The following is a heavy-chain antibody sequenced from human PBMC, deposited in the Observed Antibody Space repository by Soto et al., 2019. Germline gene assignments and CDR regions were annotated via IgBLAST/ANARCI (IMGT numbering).Heavy chain of an antibody. D-gene: IGHD5-12*01. CDR2: TYYRSKWYN. V-gene: IGHV6-1*01. CDR3: ARDSGYSGYDPFDY. J-gene: IGHJ4*02. Sequence: QTLSLTCAISGDSVSSNSCSWNCIKQSPSRGLEWLGRTYYRSKWYNDYAVSVKSRITINPDTSKNQFSLQLNSVTPEDTAVYYCARDSGYSGYDPFDYWGQGTLVTVSS. CDR1: GDSVSSNSCS.